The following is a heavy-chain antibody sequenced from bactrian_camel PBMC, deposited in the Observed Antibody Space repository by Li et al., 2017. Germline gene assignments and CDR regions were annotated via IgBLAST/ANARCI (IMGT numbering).Heavy chain of an antibody. CDR3: VTDEDDTVVPGTLIKLAF. Sequence: HVQLVESGGGSVQAGGSLRLSCTASGYSNSRYCMGWFRQVSGKEREGVAVIRTGTEFTYYADSVKGRFTLSQDNATKNTIYLQMNGLKPEDIAIYYCVTDEDDTVVPGTLIKLAFWGQGTQVTVS. CDR1: GYSNSRYC. J-gene: IGHJ6*01. CDR2: IRTGTEFT. D-gene: IGHD6*01. V-gene: IGHV3-3*01.